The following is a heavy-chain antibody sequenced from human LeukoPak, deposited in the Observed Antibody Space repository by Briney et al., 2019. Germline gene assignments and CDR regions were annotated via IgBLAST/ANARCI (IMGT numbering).Heavy chain of an antibody. CDR3: ARVGGSSSSAKYYYYYMDV. V-gene: IGHV4-34*01. Sequence: SETLSLTCAVYGGSFSGYYWSWIRQPPGKGLEWIGEINHSGSTNYNPSLKGRVTISVDTSKNQFSLKLSSVTAADTAVYYCARVGGSSSSAKYYYYYMDVWGKGTTVTVSS. CDR1: GGSFSGYY. J-gene: IGHJ6*03. CDR2: INHSGST. D-gene: IGHD6-6*01.